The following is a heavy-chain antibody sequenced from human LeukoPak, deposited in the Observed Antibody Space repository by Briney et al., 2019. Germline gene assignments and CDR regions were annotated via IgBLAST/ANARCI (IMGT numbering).Heavy chain of an antibody. Sequence: SETLSLTCTVSGGSISSYYWSWIRQPPGKGLEWIGYIYYSGSTNYNPSLKSRVTISVDTSKNQFSLKLSSVTAADTAVYYCAGGYCSGGSCYDYYHYGMDVWGQGTTVTVSS. V-gene: IGHV4-59*01. D-gene: IGHD2-15*01. J-gene: IGHJ6*02. CDR2: IYYSGST. CDR3: AGGYCSGGSCYDYYHYGMDV. CDR1: GGSISSYY.